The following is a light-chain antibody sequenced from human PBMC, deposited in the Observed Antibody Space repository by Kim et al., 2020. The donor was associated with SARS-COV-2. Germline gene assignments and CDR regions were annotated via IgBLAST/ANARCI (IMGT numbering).Light chain of an antibody. Sequence: SPGERATHSCRASQTINDKLVWYQQKPGQATRLLIYDATTRATGVPARFIGSGSETDFTLTISSLQSEDFAVYYCQQSNDGPPLTFGQGTKVDIK. CDR1: QTINDK. CDR3: QQSNDGPPLT. CDR2: DAT. V-gene: IGKV3-15*01. J-gene: IGKJ1*01.